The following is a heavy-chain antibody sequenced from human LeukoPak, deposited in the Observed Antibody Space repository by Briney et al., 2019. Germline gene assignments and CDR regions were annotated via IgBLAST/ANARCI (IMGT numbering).Heavy chain of an antibody. D-gene: IGHD2-15*01. CDR2: LYSGGST. Sequence: PGGSLRLSCAASGFTVNSNYMSWVRQAPGEGLEWVSVLYSGGSTYYADSVKGRFTISRDDSKNTLYLQMNSLRAEDTAVYYCARGSCGVSSCREGDYWGQGTLVTVSS. V-gene: IGHV3-53*01. J-gene: IGHJ4*02. CDR1: GFTVNSNY. CDR3: ARGSCGVSSCREGDY.